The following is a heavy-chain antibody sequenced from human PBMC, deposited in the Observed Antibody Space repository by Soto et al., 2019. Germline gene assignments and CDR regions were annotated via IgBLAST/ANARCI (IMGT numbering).Heavy chain of an antibody. D-gene: IGHD3-3*01. CDR2: ISYDGINK. Sequence: GGSLRLSCETSGCTFSSYALHWGRQAPGQGLDWVAVISYDGINKYYADSVKGRFTISGDSSRNTMYLEMNSLRAEDTAVYFCARDYNFCSNNSGCLTNYGDIWGQGTRVNVSS. CDR3: ARDYNFCSNNSGCLTNYGDI. J-gene: IGHJ3*02. V-gene: IGHV3-30-3*01. CDR1: GCTFSSYA.